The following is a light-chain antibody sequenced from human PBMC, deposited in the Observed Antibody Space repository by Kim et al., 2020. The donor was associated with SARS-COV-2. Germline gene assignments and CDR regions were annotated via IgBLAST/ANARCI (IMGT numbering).Light chain of an antibody. CDR1: QNVRKF. V-gene: IGKV1-33*01. J-gene: IGKJ5*01. CDR3: QHYDRLPIS. Sequence: ASVGDRVTSSCQASQNVRKFLNWYQQKPGKAPNLLIYDASSLHTGVPSRFGGSGSGKDFTFTITSLQPEDIATYYCQHYDRLPISFGQGTRLEIK. CDR2: DAS.